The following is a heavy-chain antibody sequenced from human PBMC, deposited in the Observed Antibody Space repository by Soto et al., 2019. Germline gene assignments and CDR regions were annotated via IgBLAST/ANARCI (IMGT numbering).Heavy chain of an antibody. V-gene: IGHV3-13*05. J-gene: IGHJ2*01. D-gene: IGHD5-18*01. Sequence: PGGSLRLSCAASGFPFSIYDMHLVRQSTGKGLEWVSAIGTAGDPYYPGSVKGRFTISRENAKNSLYLQMNSLRAGETAVYYCARGGREYGAMGAWYFDLWGRGSMVTVSS. CDR2: IGTAGDP. CDR3: ARGGREYGAMGAWYFDL. CDR1: GFPFSIYD.